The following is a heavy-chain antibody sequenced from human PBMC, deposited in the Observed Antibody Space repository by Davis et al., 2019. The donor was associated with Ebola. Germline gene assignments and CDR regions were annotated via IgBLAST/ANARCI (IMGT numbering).Heavy chain of an antibody. CDR2: INAGNGNT. D-gene: IGHD5-12*01. V-gene: IGHV1-3*01. CDR1: GYTFTSYA. CDR3: ARDALRRGGYDNNYYYYGMDV. Sequence: ASVKVSCKASGYTFTSYAMHWVRQAPGQRLEWMGWINAGNGNTKYSQKFQGRVTITRDTSASTAYMELSSLRSEDTAVYYCARDALRRGGYDNNYYYYGMDVWGQGTTVTVSS. J-gene: IGHJ6*02.